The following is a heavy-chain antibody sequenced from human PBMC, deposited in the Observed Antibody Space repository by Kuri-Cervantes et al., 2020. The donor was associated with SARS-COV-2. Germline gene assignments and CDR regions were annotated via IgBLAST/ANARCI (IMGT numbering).Heavy chain of an antibody. J-gene: IGHJ6*03. CDR1: GGSVTSTRHY. D-gene: IGHD1-7*01. V-gene: IGHV4-30-4*08. CDR2: IYYSGST. CDR3: ARGELRRGGYYYMDV. Sequence: SETLSLTCAVSGGSVTSTRHYWAWIRQPPGKGLEWIGNIYYSGSTYYNPSLKSRVTISVDTSKNQFSLKLSSVTAADTAVYYCARGELRRGGYYYMDVWGKGTTVPSP.